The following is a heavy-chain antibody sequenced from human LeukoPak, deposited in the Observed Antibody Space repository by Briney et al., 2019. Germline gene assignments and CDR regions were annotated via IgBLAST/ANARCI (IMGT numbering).Heavy chain of an antibody. J-gene: IGHJ6*04. CDR1: GVTFSSYE. Sequence: GGSLRLSCAASGVTFSSYEMNWVRQAPGKGLEWLSYISSSGSPIYYADSVKGRFTISRDNAKNSLYLQMNSLRAEDTAVYYCAELGITMIGGVWGKGTTVTISS. CDR2: ISSSGSPI. V-gene: IGHV3-48*03. CDR3: AELGITMIGGV. D-gene: IGHD3-10*02.